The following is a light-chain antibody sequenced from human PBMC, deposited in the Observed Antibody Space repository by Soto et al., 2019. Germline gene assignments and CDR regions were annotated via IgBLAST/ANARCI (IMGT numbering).Light chain of an antibody. CDR2: LNSDVSH. J-gene: IGLJ1*01. CDR3: QTWGTGIRV. Sequence: QTVVTQSPSASASLGASVKLTCTLSSGHSSYAIAWHQQQPEKGPRYLMKLNSDVSHSKGDGIPDRFSGSSSGAERYLTISSLQSEDEADYYCQTWGTGIRVFGTGTKVTVL. CDR1: SGHSSYA. V-gene: IGLV4-69*01.